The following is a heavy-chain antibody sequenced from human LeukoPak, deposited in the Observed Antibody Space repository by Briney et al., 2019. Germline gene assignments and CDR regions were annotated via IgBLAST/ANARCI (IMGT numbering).Heavy chain of an antibody. CDR1: GGSVSSGSHY. CDR2: IYYSGST. V-gene: IGHV4-61*01. J-gene: IGHJ6*04. CDR3: ARDRGDYYGSGSYYYGMDV. Sequence: SETLSLTCTVSGGSVSSGSHYWSWIRQPPGKGLEWIGYIYYSGSTNYNPSLKSRVTISVDTSKNQFSLKLSSVTAADTAVYYCARDRGDYYGSGSYYYGMDVWGKGTTVTVSS. D-gene: IGHD3-10*01.